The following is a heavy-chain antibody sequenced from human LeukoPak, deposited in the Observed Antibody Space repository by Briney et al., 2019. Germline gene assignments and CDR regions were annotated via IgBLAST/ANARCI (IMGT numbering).Heavy chain of an antibody. Sequence: PGRSLRLSCAASGFSFSNFSMNWVCQPPATGLEWVSPISSSSTYIYYADSVKGRFTMSSDNAKNSLYLQMTSLRAEDTAVYYCARGAFRAAAGTMDYWGQGTLVTVSS. CDR3: ARGAFRAAAGTMDY. CDR1: GFSFSNFS. CDR2: ISSSSTYI. J-gene: IGHJ4*02. D-gene: IGHD6-13*01. V-gene: IGHV3-21*01.